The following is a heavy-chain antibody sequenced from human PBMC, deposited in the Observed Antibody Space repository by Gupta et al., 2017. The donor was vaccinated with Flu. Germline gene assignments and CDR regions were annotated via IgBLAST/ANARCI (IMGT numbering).Heavy chain of an antibody. CDR1: GGSMSVTTSF. CDR2: IYSNGAD. D-gene: IGHD2-21*01. J-gene: IGHJ3*02. CDR3: VGGADEYCEYTADI. Sequence: QLLLQESGPGLMKPSATLSVTCTVSGGSMSVTTSFWGWVRQPPGKGLEWIGGIYSNGADHSNMLVINQRTMSADKPTRHFSLPLDYTTAAATIGDYCVGGADEYCEYTADI. V-gene: IGHV4-39*02.